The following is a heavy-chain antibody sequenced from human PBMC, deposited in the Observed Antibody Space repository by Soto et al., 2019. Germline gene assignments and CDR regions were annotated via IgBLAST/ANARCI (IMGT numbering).Heavy chain of an antibody. D-gene: IGHD3-10*01. CDR2: IIPIFGTA. J-gene: IGHJ6*02. Sequence: QVQLVQSGAEVKKPGSSVKVSCTASGGTFSSYAISWVRQAPGQGLEWMGGIIPIFGTATYAQKFQGRVTITADESTSTAYMELSSLRSEDTAVYYCARLHYYGSGSLYYYSYGMDVWGQGTTVTVSS. CDR1: GGTFSSYA. V-gene: IGHV1-69*01. CDR3: ARLHYYGSGSLYYYSYGMDV.